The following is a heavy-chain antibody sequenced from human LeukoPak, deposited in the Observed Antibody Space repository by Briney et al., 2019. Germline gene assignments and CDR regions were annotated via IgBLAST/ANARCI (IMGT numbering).Heavy chain of an antibody. CDR2: ISGSSSYT. J-gene: IGHJ4*02. V-gene: IGHV3-11*05. Sequence: GGSLRLSCAASGFIFSDYYMSWIRQVPGKGPEWVSYISGSSSYTNYADSVKGRFTISRDNAKNSLYLQMNSLRAEDTAVYYCARDRSSSSRFDYWGQGTLVTVSS. CDR1: GFIFSDYY. D-gene: IGHD2-2*01. CDR3: ARDRSSSSRFDY.